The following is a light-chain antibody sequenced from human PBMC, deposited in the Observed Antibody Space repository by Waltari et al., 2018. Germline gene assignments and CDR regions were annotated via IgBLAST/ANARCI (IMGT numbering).Light chain of an antibody. CDR2: EVS. Sequence: QSALTQPASVSGSPGQSITISCTGTSSDVGSYNLVSWYQQHPGKAPKPMIYEVSKRPSGFSNRFSGSKAGNPASLTIPGLQAEDEADYYCCSYAGSSTYVFGTGTKVTVL. J-gene: IGLJ1*01. CDR1: SSDVGSYNL. V-gene: IGLV2-23*02. CDR3: CSYAGSSTYV.